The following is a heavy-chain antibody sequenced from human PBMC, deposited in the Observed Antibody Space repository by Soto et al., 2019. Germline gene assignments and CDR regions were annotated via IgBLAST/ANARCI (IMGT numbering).Heavy chain of an antibody. Sequence: PSETLSLTCTVSGGSISSYYWSWIRQPPGKGLEWIGYIYYSGSTNYNPSLKSRVTISVDTSKNQFSLKLSSVTAADTAVYYCARTLYSYGPRFDYWGQGTLVTVSP. V-gene: IGHV4-59*01. D-gene: IGHD5-18*01. J-gene: IGHJ4*02. CDR1: GGSISSYY. CDR2: IYYSGST. CDR3: ARTLYSYGPRFDY.